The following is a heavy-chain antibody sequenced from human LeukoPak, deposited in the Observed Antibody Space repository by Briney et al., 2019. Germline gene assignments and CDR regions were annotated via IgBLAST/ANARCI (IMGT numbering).Heavy chain of an antibody. Sequence: GASVKVSCKASGYTFTSYDINWVRQAPGQGLEWMGGIIPIFGTANYAQKFQGRVTITADESTSTAYMELSSLRSEDTAVYYCARGEIISWGAVGATPPVGYDYWGQGTLVTVSS. CDR1: GYTFTSYD. J-gene: IGHJ4*02. D-gene: IGHD1-26*01. CDR3: ARGEIISWGAVGATPPVGYDY. V-gene: IGHV1-69*13. CDR2: IIPIFGTA.